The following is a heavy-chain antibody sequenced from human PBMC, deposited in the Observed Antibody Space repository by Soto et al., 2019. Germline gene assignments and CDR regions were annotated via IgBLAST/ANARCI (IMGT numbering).Heavy chain of an antibody. CDR1: GFTFSSYG. CDR3: AKDAGNDSSGSKGSFDY. D-gene: IGHD3-22*01. V-gene: IGHV3-30*18. J-gene: IGHJ4*02. CDR2: ISYDGSNK. Sequence: GGSLRLSCAASGFTFSSYGMHWVRQAPGKGLEWVAVISYDGSNKYYADSVKGRFTISRDNSKNTLYLQMNSLRAEDTAVYYCAKDAGNDSSGSKGSFDYWGQGTLVTVSS.